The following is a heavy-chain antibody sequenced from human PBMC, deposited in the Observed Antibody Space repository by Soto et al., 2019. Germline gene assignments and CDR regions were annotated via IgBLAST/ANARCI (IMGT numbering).Heavy chain of an antibody. D-gene: IGHD3-9*01. CDR1: GDAINSDNYY. J-gene: IGHJ4*02. CDR3: ARREGLATISSYFDY. Sequence: QLQLQESGPGLVKPSETLSLTCSVSGDAINSDNYYWGWIRQPPGKGLEWIGSIYYRGNTSNNPSLQTRVTISLDKSKRKFSLTLNSVTAADSAVYFCARREGLATISSYFDYWGQGTLVTVSS. V-gene: IGHV4-39*01. CDR2: IYYRGNT.